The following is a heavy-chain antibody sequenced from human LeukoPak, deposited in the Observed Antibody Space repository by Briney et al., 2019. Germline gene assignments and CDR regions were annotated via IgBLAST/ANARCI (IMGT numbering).Heavy chain of an antibody. CDR2: INPSGGST. D-gene: IGHD6-19*01. CDR1: GYTFTSYY. V-gene: IGHV1-46*01. J-gene: IGHJ3*02. Sequence: ASVKVSCKASGYTFTSYYMHWVRQAPGQGLEWMGIINPSGGSTSYAQKFQGRVTMTRDTSTSTAYMELSSLRSEDTAVYYCARPGIAVAGHVDAFDIWGQGTMVTVSS. CDR3: ARPGIAVAGHVDAFDI.